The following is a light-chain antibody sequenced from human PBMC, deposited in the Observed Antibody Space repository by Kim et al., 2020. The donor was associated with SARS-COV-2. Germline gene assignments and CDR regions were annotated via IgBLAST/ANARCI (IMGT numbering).Light chain of an antibody. CDR2: GAS. CDR1: QSISRNY. J-gene: IGKJ1*01. V-gene: IGKV3-20*01. Sequence: PGEGATLSCRASQSISRNYLAWYQQKPGQAPRLLIYGASSRATGIPDRFSGSGSGTDFILTISRLEPEDFAVYYCQQSSTSPTWTFGQGTKVDIK. CDR3: QQSSTSPTWT.